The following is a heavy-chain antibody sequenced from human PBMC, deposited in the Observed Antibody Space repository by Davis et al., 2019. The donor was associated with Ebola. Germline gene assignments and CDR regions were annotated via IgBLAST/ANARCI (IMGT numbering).Heavy chain of an antibody. CDR1: GFTFNIFD. D-gene: IGHD2-15*01. V-gene: IGHV3-48*02. CDR3: ARGRGGLYYFDY. Sequence: GGSLRLSCAASGFTFNIFDMHWVRQAPGKGLEWVSSISSTSSTIYYADSVKGRFTISRDNAKNSLYLQMNSLRDEDTALFYCARGRGGLYYFDYWGQGTLVTVSS. CDR2: ISSTSSTI. J-gene: IGHJ4*02.